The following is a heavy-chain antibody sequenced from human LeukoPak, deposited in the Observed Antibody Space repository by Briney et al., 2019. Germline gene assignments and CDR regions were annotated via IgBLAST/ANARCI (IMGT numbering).Heavy chain of an antibody. CDR1: GFTFSSYA. CDR2: ISGSGGST. Sequence: PGGSFPSSRAASGFTFSSYAMSWVRQAPGKGLEWVSAISGSGGSTYYADSVKGRFTISRDNSKNTLYLQMNSLRAEDTAVYYCAKDGPIVSGTNDYWEQAWLLTVSS. V-gene: IGHV3-23*01. D-gene: IGHD3-16*02. CDR3: AKDGPIVSGTNDY. J-gene: IGHJ4*02.